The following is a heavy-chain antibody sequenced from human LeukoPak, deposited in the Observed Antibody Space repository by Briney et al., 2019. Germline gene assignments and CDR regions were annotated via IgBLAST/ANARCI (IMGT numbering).Heavy chain of an antibody. CDR3: ARVQSWYGASFDY. CDR1: GFTFSSYA. V-gene: IGHV3-30*04. J-gene: IGHJ4*02. Sequence: GGSLRLSCAASGFTFSSYAMHWVRQAPGKGLEWVAVISYDGSNKYYADSVKGRFTISRDNSKNTLYLKMNSLRAEDTVVYYCARVQSWYGASFDYWGQGTLVTVSS. CDR2: ISYDGSNK. D-gene: IGHD3-10*01.